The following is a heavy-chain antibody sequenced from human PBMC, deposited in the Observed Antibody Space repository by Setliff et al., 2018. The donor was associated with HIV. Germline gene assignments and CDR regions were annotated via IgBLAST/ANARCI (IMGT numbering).Heavy chain of an antibody. V-gene: IGHV4-39*01. CDR3: TRRFEKWLAFDY. D-gene: IGHD6-19*01. CDR2: VYHSGGT. CDR1: GGSISSFSYY. Sequence: LSLTCTVSGGSISSFSYYWAWIRQSPGKGLEWIGNVYHSGGTDYNPSLRSRVTISLDTSTNQFSLNLASVTAADTAVYYCTRRFEKWLAFDYWGQGTLVTVSS. J-gene: IGHJ4*02.